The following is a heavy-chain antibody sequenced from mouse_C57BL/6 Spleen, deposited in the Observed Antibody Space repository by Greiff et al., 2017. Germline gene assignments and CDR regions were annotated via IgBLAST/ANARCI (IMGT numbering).Heavy chain of an antibody. D-gene: IGHD2-4*01. J-gene: IGHJ3*01. CDR1: GYTFTDYE. CDR2: IDPETGGT. CDR3: TNDYDAWFAY. V-gene: IGHV1-15*01. Sequence: QVQLQQSGAELVRPGASVTLSCKASGYTFTDYEMHWVKQTPVHGLEWIGAIDPETGGTDYNQKFKGKAILTADKSSSTAYMELRSLTSEDSAVYYCTNDYDAWFAYWGQGTLVTVSA.